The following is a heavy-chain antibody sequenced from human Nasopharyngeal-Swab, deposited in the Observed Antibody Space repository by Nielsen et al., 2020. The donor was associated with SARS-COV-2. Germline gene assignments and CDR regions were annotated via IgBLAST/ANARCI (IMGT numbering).Heavy chain of an antibody. D-gene: IGHD1-26*01. Sequence: SQTLSLTCCVPGGSFNEYYWSWIRQSPGKGLEWIGYFYYSGITNYNPSLKSRVTILIDTSKNQFSLKLNSVTAADTAVYYCAREVVGGLVDSWGQGTLVTVSS. V-gene: IGHV4-59*12. J-gene: IGHJ4*02. CDR3: AREVVGGLVDS. CDR1: GGSFNEYY. CDR2: FYYSGIT.